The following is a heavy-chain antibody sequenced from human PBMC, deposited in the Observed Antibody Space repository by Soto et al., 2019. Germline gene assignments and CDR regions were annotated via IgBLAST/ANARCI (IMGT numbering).Heavy chain of an antibody. V-gene: IGHV4-4*07. CDR1: GGSISSYY. CDR2: IYTSGGT. D-gene: IGHD6-13*01. CDR3: AVDSSSRAWGGWFDP. Sequence: SSETLSLTCTVSGGSISSYYWSWIRQPAGKGLEWIGRIYTSGGTNYNPSLKSRVTMSVDTSKNQFYLKLSSVTAADTAVYYCAVDSSSRAWGGWFDPWGQGTLVTVSS. J-gene: IGHJ5*02.